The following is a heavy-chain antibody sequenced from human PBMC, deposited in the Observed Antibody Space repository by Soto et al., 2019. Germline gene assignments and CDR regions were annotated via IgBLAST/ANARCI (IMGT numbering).Heavy chain of an antibody. CDR3: AKDLDYYYSSGYSGRGDY. Sequence: QVQLVESGGGVVQPGRSLRLSCAASGFTFSSYGMHWVRQAPGKGLEWVAVISYDGSNKYYADSVKGRFTISRDNSKNTLYLQINSLRDEDTAVYYCAKDLDYYYSSGYSGRGDYWGQGTLVTVSS. CDR2: ISYDGSNK. J-gene: IGHJ4*02. CDR1: GFTFSSYG. D-gene: IGHD3-22*01. V-gene: IGHV3-30*18.